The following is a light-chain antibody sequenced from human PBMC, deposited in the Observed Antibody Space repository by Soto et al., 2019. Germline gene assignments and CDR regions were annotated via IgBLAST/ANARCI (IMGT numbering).Light chain of an antibody. CDR2: KAS. CDR1: QSISSW. J-gene: IGKJ5*01. CDR3: QQYNSYHT. Sequence: DIQMTQSPSTLSASVGDRVTITCRASQSISSWLAWYQQKPGKAPKLLIYKASSLESGVPSRFSGSGSGTEFTLTISSLQPDDFATYYCQQYNSYHTFGQGTRLET. V-gene: IGKV1-5*03.